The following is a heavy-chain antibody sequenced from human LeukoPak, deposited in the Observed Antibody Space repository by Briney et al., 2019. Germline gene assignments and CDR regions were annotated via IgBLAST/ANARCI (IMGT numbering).Heavy chain of an antibody. V-gene: IGHV1-69*05. CDR2: IISIFGTA. J-gene: IGHJ4*02. Sequence: GASVKVSCKASGGTFSSYAISWVRQAPGQGLEWMGGIISIFGTANYAQKFQGRVTITTDESTSTAYMELSSLRSEDTAVYYCARKGTSGELNYWGQGTLVTVSS. CDR1: GGTFSSYA. D-gene: IGHD1-7*01. CDR3: ARKGTSGELNY.